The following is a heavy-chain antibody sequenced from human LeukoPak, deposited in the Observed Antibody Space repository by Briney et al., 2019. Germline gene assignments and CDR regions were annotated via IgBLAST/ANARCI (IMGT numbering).Heavy chain of an antibody. Sequence: GASVKVSCKASGYNLVGYYIHWVRQAPGQGLEWMGRINPNSGGTNYAQKFQDRVTMTKDTSISTAYMDLSRLTSDDTAVYYCESLTIGWYSRDYFQQWDQCTLVIVSS. D-gene: IGHD6-19*01. CDR2: INPNSGGT. V-gene: IGHV1-2*06. CDR3: ESLTIGWYSRDYFQQ. J-gene: IGHJ1*01. CDR1: GYNLVGYY.